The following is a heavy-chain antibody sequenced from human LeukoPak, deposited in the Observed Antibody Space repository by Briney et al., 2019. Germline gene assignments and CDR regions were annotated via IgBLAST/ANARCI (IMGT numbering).Heavy chain of an antibody. CDR2: IRYDGNTK. CDR3: AKVRFCSGATCYPDDY. J-gene: IGHJ4*02. D-gene: IGHD2-15*01. CDR1: GFTFSSYG. V-gene: IGHV3-30*02. Sequence: PGRSLRLSCAASGFTFSSYGMHWVRQAPGKGLEWVAFIRYDGNTKYYADSVKGRFTISRDNSKNTLYLQMNSLRPEDTAVYYCAKVRFCSGATCYPDDYWGQGTLVTVSS.